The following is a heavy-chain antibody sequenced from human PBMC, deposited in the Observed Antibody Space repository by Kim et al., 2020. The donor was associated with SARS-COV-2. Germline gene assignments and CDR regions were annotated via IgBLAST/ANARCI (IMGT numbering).Heavy chain of an antibody. CDR1: GGFISSYY. CDR2: IYYSGST. V-gene: IGHV4-59*01. Sequence: SETLSLTCTVSGGFISSYYWSWIRQPPGKGLEWIGYIYYSGSTNYNPSLKSRVTISVDTSKNQFSLKLSSVTAADTAVYYCARLDTGNRFDTWGQGTLVTVSS. J-gene: IGHJ5*02. CDR3: ARLDTGNRFDT.